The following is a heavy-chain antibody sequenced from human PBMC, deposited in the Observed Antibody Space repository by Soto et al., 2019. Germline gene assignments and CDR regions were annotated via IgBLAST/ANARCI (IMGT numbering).Heavy chain of an antibody. J-gene: IGHJ6*02. CDR1: GYTFTSYA. D-gene: IGHD1-7*01. CDR3: ARGVTGTTGGYYYYGMDV. V-gene: IGHV1-69*13. Sequence: SVKVSCKASGYTFTSYAMNWVRQAPGQGLEWMGGINPIFGTANYAQKFKGRVAITADESTSTAYMELSSLISEDTAVYFCARGVTGTTGGYYYYGMDVWGQGTTVTVSS. CDR2: INPIFGTA.